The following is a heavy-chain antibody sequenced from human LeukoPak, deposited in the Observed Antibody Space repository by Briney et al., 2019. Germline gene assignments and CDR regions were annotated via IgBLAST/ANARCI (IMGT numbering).Heavy chain of an antibody. D-gene: IGHD6-13*01. Sequence: GASVKVSCKASGYTFTSYDINWVRQATGQGLEWMGWMNPNSGNTGYAQKFQGRVTITRNTSISTAYMELSSLRSEDTAVYYCARGAAGYSSSWPDYWGQGTLVTASS. J-gene: IGHJ4*02. CDR1: GYTFTSYD. V-gene: IGHV1-8*03. CDR3: ARGAAGYSSSWPDY. CDR2: MNPNSGNT.